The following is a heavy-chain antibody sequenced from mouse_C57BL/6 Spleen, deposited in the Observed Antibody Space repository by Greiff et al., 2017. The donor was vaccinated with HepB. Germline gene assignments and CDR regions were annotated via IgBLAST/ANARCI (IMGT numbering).Heavy chain of an antibody. V-gene: IGHV3-6*01. CDR2: ISYDGSN. J-gene: IGHJ1*03. Sequence: ESGPGLVKPSQSLSLTCSVTGYSITSGYYWNWIRQFPGNKLEWMGYISYDGSNNYNPSLKNRISITRDTSKNQFFLKLNSVTTEDTATYYCGTVVADWYFDVWGTGTTVTVSS. D-gene: IGHD1-1*01. CDR3: GTVVADWYFDV. CDR1: GYSITSGYY.